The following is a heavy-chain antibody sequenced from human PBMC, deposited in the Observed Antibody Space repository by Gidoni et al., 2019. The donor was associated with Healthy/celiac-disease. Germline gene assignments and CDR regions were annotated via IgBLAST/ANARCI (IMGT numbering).Heavy chain of an antibody. V-gene: IGHV3-30-3*01. J-gene: IGHJ4*02. Sequence: QVQLVASGGGVVQPGRSLRLSCAASGFTFSSYAMHWVRQAPGKGLGWVAVISYDGSNKYYADSVKGRFTISRDNSKNTLYLQMNSLRAEDTAVYYCARDGSVAMGYFDYWGQGTLVTVSS. CDR1: GFTFSSYA. CDR3: ARDGSVAMGYFDY. D-gene: IGHD5-12*01. CDR2: ISYDGSNK.